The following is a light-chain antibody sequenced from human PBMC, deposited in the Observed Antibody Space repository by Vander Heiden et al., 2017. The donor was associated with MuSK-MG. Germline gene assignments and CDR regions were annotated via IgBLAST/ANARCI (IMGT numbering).Light chain of an antibody. V-gene: IGLV3-25*03. Sequence: SYELTQPPSVSVFPGQTARITCSGDALPKQYAYWYQQKPGQAPVLVIYKDSERPSGIPERFSGSSSGTTVTLTISGVQAEDEADYYCQSADSSGTYRVFGGGTKLTVL. J-gene: IGLJ3*02. CDR3: QSADSSGTYRV. CDR1: ALPKQY. CDR2: KDS.